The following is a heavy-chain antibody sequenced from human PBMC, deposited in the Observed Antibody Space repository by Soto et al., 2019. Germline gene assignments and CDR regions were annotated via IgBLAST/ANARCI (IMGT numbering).Heavy chain of an antibody. V-gene: IGHV3-30*18. J-gene: IGHJ4*02. Sequence: PGGSLRLSCAASGFTFSSYGMHWVRQAPGKGLEWVAVISYDGSNKYYADSVKGRFTISRDNSKNTLYLQMNSLRAEDTAVYYCAKDGARYYDSSGYFDYWGQGTLVTVSS. CDR3: AKDGARYYDSSGYFDY. D-gene: IGHD3-22*01. CDR1: GFTFSSYG. CDR2: ISYDGSNK.